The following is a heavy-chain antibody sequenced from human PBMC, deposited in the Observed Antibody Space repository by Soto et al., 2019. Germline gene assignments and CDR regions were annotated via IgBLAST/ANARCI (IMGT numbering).Heavy chain of an antibody. V-gene: IGHV4-4*07. CDR3: ARGMTPPGAPAWYYSDS. J-gene: IGHJ4*02. CDR1: GASITGSFF. CDR2: FSLSGTT. D-gene: IGHD2-8*02. Sequence: SETLSLTCTVSGASITGSFFWSWIRQPAGKGLEWIGRFSLSGTTNYNPTLRSRATMSADVSKNKFSLRLTSVTAADTALYYCARGMTPPGAPAWYYSDSWGQGTLVTVSS.